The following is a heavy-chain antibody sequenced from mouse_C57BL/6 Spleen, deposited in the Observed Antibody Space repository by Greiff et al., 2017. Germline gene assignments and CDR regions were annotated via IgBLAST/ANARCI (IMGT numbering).Heavy chain of an antibody. D-gene: IGHD1-1*01. CDR1: GYTFTSYW. CDR3: ARRGCYGSKSYWYFDV. CDR2: INPSNGGT. Sequence: VQLQQPGTELVKPGASVKLSCKASGYTFTSYWMHWVKQRPGQGLEWIGNINPSNGGTNYNEKFKSKATLTVDKSSSTAYMQLSSLTSEDSAVYYCARRGCYGSKSYWYFDVWGTGTTVTVSS. V-gene: IGHV1-53*01. J-gene: IGHJ1*03.